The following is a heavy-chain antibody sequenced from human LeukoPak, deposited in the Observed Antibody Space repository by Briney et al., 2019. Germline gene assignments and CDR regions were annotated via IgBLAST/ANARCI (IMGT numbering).Heavy chain of an antibody. V-gene: IGHV4-39*07. Sequence: SETLSLTCTVSGGSISSSSYYWGWIRQPPGKGLEWIGSIYYSGSTYYNPSLKSRVTISVDTSKNQFSLKLSSVTAADTAVYYCARDPLPSPYDPNMDVWGKGTTVTVSS. D-gene: IGHD3-3*01. CDR1: GGSISSSSYY. J-gene: IGHJ6*03. CDR3: ARDPLPSPYDPNMDV. CDR2: IYYSGST.